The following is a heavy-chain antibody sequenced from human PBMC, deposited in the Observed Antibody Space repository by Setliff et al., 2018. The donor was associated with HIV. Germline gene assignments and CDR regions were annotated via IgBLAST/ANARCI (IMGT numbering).Heavy chain of an antibody. CDR2: ILTSGST. CDR3: AREAGSGSYYSRVYY. V-gene: IGHV4-61*02. CDR1: GGSISSGSYY. D-gene: IGHD3-10*01. J-gene: IGHJ6*03. Sequence: PSETLSLTCTVSGGSISSGSYYWNWIRQPAGKGLEWIGRILTSGSTNYNPSLKSRVTISVDTSKNQFSLKLSSVTVADTAVYYCAREAGSGSYYSRVYY.